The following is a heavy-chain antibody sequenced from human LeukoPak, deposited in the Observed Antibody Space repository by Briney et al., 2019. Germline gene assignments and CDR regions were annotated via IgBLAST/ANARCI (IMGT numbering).Heavy chain of an antibody. CDR1: GFTFSSYA. CDR2: IKSKTDGGTT. D-gene: IGHD6-13*01. CDR3: TTSIAAAGFDY. J-gene: IGHJ4*02. Sequence: GGSLRLSCAASGFTFSSYAMSWVRQAPGKGLEWVGRIKSKTDGGTTDYAAPVKGRFTISRDDSKNTLYLQMNSLKTEDTAVYYCTTSIAAAGFDYWGQGTLVTVSS. V-gene: IGHV3-15*01.